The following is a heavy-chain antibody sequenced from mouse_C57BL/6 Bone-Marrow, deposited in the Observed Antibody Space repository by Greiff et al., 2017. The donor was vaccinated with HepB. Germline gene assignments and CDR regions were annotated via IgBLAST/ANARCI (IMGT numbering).Heavy chain of an antibody. CDR2: IYPRSGNT. J-gene: IGHJ2*01. CDR3: ARLQYYYGSSYFDY. V-gene: IGHV1-81*01. D-gene: IGHD1-1*01. CDR1: GYTFTSYG. Sequence: VQLQESGAELARPGASVKLSCKASGYTFTSYGISWVKQRTGQGLEWIGEIYPRSGNTYYNEKFKGKATLTADKSSSTAYMELRSLTSEDSAVYFCARLQYYYGSSYFDYWGQGTTLTVSS.